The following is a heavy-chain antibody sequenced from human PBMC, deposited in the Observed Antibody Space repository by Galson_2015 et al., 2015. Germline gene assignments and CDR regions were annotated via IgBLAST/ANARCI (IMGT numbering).Heavy chain of an antibody. V-gene: IGHV3-15*01. J-gene: IGHJ6*03. CDR3: AREKNDFWSGYGYYYYMDV. Sequence: SLRLSCAASGFTFSNAWMSWVRQAPGKGLEWVGRIKSKTDGGTTDYAAPVKGRFTISRDNSKNTLYLQMNSLRAEDTAVYYCAREKNDFWSGYGYYYYMDVWGKGTTVTVSS. CDR1: GFTFSNAW. D-gene: IGHD3-3*01. CDR2: IKSKTDGGTT.